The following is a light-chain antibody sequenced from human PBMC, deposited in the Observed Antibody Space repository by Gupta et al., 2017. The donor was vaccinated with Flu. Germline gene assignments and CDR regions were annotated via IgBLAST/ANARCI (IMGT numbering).Light chain of an antibody. CDR3: LQRSDWPIT. J-gene: IGKJ5*01. Sequence: EIVFTQSPSMLVLSPGERATPSCGASQSVSRYVDWYQHKDGQAPRLLIYDASNRATGVPARFSGSGYGTDFTLTISSLEPEDFAIYYCLQRSDWPITFGQGTRLEI. CDR2: DAS. CDR1: QSVSRY. V-gene: IGKV3-11*01.